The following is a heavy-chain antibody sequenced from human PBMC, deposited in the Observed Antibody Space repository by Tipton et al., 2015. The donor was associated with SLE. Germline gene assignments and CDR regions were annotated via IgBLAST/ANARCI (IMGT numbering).Heavy chain of an antibody. CDR2: INPNSGGP. D-gene: IGHD5-18*01. CDR3: ARGGAYSYGFFDY. V-gene: IGHV1-2*06. Sequence: QLVQSGTEVKKPGASVKVSCKASGYTFTGYYMHWVRQAPGQGLEWMGRINPNSGGPNYAQKFQGRVTMTRDTSISTAYMELSRLRSDDSAVYYCARGGAYSYGFFDYWGQGTLVTVSS. J-gene: IGHJ4*02. CDR1: GYTFTGYY.